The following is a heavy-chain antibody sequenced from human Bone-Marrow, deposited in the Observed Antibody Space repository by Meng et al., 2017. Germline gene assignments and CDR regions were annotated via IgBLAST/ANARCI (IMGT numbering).Heavy chain of an antibody. Sequence: QLQLQESGSGLVKPSQTLSLTCAVSGGSISSGGYSWSWIRQPPGKGLEWIGEINHSGSTNYNPSLKSRVTISLDTSKNQFSLNLSSVTAADTAVYYCARGRYYYGSGSHFDYWGQGTLVTVSS. V-gene: IGHV4-30-2*01. CDR3: ARGRYYYGSGSHFDY. CDR1: GGSISSGGYS. J-gene: IGHJ4*02. CDR2: INHSGST. D-gene: IGHD3-10*01.